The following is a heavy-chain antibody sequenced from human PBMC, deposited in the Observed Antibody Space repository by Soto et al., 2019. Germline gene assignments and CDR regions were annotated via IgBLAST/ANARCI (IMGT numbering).Heavy chain of an antibody. V-gene: IGHV4-39*01. J-gene: IGHJ6*02. CDR2: IYYSGST. CDR1: GGSISSSSYY. Sequence: SSETLSLTCTVSGGSISSSSYYWGWIRQPPGKGLEWIGSIYYSGSTYYNPSLKSRVTISVDTSKNQFSLKLSSVTAADTAVYYCAPGSGTLYDMDVWGQGTTVTVSS. D-gene: IGHD2-15*01. CDR3: APGSGTLYDMDV.